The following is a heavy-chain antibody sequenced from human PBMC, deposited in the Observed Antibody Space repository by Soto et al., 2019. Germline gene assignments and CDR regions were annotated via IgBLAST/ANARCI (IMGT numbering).Heavy chain of an antibody. V-gene: IGHV3-23*01. J-gene: IGHJ5*02. CDR1: GFTFSRYA. Sequence: PVGSRRLSCAASGFTFSRYAMSWVRQAPGKGVEWVSAISGSGGSTYYADSVKGRFTISRDNSKNTLYLQMNSLRAEDTAVYYCAQDPPRSSYYDSSGCYDNCVDPWGQGTLVTVSS. CDR2: ISGSGGST. D-gene: IGHD3-22*01. CDR3: AQDPPRSSYYDSSGCYDNCVDP.